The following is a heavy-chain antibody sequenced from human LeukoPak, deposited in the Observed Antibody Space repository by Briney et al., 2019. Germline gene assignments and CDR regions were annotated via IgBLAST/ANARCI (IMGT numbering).Heavy chain of an antibody. J-gene: IGHJ4*02. D-gene: IGHD2-21*02. V-gene: IGHV3-53*01. CDR1: GFNVSRNY. Sequence: GGSLRLSCAASGFNVSRNYMSWVRQAPGKGLEWVSLIYSDGNTNYADSVKGRFTISRDNSKNTLYLQMNSLRVDDTAVYYCARGNMVTAVYWGQGTLVSVSS. CDR3: ARGNMVTAVY. CDR2: IYSDGNT.